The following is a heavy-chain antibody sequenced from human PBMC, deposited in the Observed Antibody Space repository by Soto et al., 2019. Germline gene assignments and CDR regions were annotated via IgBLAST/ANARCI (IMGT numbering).Heavy chain of an antibody. Sequence: PGGSLRLSCAASGFTFSGYAMHWVRQAPGKGLEWVAVISYDGSNKYYADSVKGRFTISRDNSKNTLYLQMNSLRAEDTAVYYCARGGRQDYYYGMDVWGQGTTVTVSS. J-gene: IGHJ6*02. CDR3: ARGGRQDYYYGMDV. CDR2: ISYDGSNK. CDR1: GFTFSGYA. V-gene: IGHV3-30-3*01.